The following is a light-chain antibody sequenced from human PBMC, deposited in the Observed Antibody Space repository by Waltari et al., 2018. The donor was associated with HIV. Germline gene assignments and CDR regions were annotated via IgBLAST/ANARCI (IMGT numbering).Light chain of an antibody. CDR1: EGIGSY. CDR3: QQHNSFPIT. V-gene: IGKV1-17*01. J-gene: IGKJ4*01. Sequence: DIQMTQSPSTLSASVGDRVTIICRASEGIGSYLAWFQQKRGKAPKRLIFAGSTLQSGVPLRFSGSGSGTLFTLTIVSLQPEDFATYFCQQHNSFPITFGGGTKV. CDR2: AGS.